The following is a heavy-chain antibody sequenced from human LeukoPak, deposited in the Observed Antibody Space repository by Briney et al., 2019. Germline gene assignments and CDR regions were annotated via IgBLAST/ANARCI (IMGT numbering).Heavy chain of an antibody. J-gene: IGHJ5*02. CDR3: ARDPRGSGSYSWFDP. CDR1: GFTFSSYS. CDR2: ISSSSSYI. V-gene: IGHV3-21*01. D-gene: IGHD3-10*01. Sequence: GGSLRLSCAASGFTFSSYSMNWVRQAPGKGLEWVSSISSSSSYIYYADSMKGRFTISRDNAKNSLYLQMNSLRAEDTAVYYCARDPRGSGSYSWFDPWGQGTLVTVSS.